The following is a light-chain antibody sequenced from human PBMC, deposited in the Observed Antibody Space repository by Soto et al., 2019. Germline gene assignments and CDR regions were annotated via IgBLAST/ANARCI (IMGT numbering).Light chain of an antibody. CDR2: EVN. CDR3: TSYAGSNNRGV. V-gene: IGLV2-8*01. CDR1: SSDVGGYNY. Sequence: QSVLTRPPSASGSPGQSVTISCTGTSSDVGGYNYIAWYQHHPGKAPKLIIYEVNRRPSGVPDRFSGSKSGNTASLTVSGLQAEDEADYYCTSYAGSNNRGVFGSGTKVTVL. J-gene: IGLJ1*01.